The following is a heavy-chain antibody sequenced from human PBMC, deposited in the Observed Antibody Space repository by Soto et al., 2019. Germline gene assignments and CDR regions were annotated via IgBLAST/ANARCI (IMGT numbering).Heavy chain of an antibody. D-gene: IGHD5-18*01. Sequence: QVHLVQSGAEVKKPGASVKVSCKTAGYTFTNNVIHWVRQAPGQRLEWMGWVNAGNDNTKWSREFQGRLTLTNDTSATTAYMELSSLTSEDTAIYFCAREVPYGYSRFDYWGQGTLVTVSS. CDR1: GYTFTNNV. V-gene: IGHV1-3*01. J-gene: IGHJ4*02. CDR2: VNAGNDNT. CDR3: AREVPYGYSRFDY.